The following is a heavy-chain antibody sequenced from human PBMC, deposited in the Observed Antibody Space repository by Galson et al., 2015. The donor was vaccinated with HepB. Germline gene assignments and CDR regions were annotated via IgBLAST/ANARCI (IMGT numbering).Heavy chain of an antibody. CDR3: AREEGGYDGVFDY. V-gene: IGHV1-69*13. Sequence: SVKVSCKASGGTFSSYAISWVRQAPGQGLEWMGGIIPIFGTANYAQKFQGRVTITADESTSAAYMELSSLRSEDTAVYYCAREEGGYDGVFDYWGQGTLVTVSS. D-gene: IGHD5-12*01. CDR2: IIPIFGTA. CDR1: GGTFSSYA. J-gene: IGHJ4*02.